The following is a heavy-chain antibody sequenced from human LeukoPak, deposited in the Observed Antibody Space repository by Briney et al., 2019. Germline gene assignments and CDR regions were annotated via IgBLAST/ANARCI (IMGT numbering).Heavy chain of an antibody. V-gene: IGHV4-39*07. J-gene: IGHJ4*02. Sequence: SETLSLTCTVSGGSLSSSSYYWGWVRQPPGKGLEWIGSIYYSGNTYYNPSLKSRVTMSTDMSKNQFSLKLTSVTAADTAVYFCARDALGGLDYWGQGTLVTVSS. CDR3: ARDALGGLDY. D-gene: IGHD2-15*01. CDR2: IYYSGNT. CDR1: GGSLSSSSYY.